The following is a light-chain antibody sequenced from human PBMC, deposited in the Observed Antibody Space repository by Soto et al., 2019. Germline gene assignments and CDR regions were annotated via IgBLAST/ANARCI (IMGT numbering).Light chain of an antibody. J-gene: IGKJ5*01. CDR1: QSVSSY. Sequence: EFVLTQSPATLSLSPGERATLSCRASQSVSSYLAWYQQKPGQAPRLLIYDASNRATGIPARFSGTGSGTDFTRTINNLEHADLAVYYCQVRTNWSIAFGRGTRLATK. CDR2: DAS. CDR3: QVRTNWSIA. V-gene: IGKV3-11*01.